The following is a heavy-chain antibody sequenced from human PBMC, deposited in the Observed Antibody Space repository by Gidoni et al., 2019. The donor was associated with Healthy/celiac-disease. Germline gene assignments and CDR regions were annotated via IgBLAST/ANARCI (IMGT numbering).Heavy chain of an antibody. CDR1: GCTFGDYA. CDR3: TRHIVVVVAAPSDY. V-gene: IGHV3-49*05. J-gene: IGHJ4*02. CDR2: IRSKAYGGTT. D-gene: IGHD2-15*01. Sequence: EVQLVESGGGSVKLGRSLRLSCTASGCTFGDYAMSWFRQAPGKGLEWVGFIRSKAYGGTTEYAASVKGRFTISRDDSKSIAYLQMNSLKTEDTAVYYCTRHIVVVVAAPSDYWGQGTLVTVSS.